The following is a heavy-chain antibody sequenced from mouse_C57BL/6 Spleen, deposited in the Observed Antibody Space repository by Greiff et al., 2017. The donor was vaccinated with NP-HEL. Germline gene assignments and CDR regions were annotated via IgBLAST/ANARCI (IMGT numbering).Heavy chain of an antibody. CDR2: INPNNGGT. D-gene: IGHD2-4*01. CDR3: ARDEYDYDGAWFAY. V-gene: IGHV1-22*01. J-gene: IGHJ3*01. CDR1: GYTFTDYN. Sequence: EVQLQQSGPELVKPGASVKMSCKASGYTFTDYNMHWVKQSHGKSLGWIGYINPNNGGTSYNQKFKGKATLTVNKSSSQAYMDLRSLTLEDSEVFYCARDEYDYDGAWFAYWGQETLVTVSA.